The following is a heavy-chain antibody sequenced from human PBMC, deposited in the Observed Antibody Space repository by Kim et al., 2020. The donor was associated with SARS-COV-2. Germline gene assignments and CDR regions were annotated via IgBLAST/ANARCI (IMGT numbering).Heavy chain of an antibody. CDR2: IKSKGGTA. Sequence: GGSLRLSCTVSGLPFIDAWMTWVRQAPGKGLEWVARIKSKGGTADYAAPVKGRFTISRDDSTKPQYLQMNSLTTEDTAIYYCSHDADSDFTFHFWGQGAL. D-gene: IGHD3-16*01. J-gene: IGHJ4*02. V-gene: IGHV3-15*01. CDR1: GLPFIDAW. CDR3: SHDADSDFTFHF.